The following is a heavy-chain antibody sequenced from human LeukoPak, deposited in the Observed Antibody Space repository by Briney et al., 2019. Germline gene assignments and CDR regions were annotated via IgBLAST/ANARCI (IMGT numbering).Heavy chain of an antibody. CDR2: ISYDGSNK. CDR1: GFTFSSYA. Sequence: PGRYLRLSCAASGFTFSSYAMHWVRQAPGKGLEWVAVISYDGSNKYYADSVKGRFTISRDNSKNTLYLQMNSLRAEDTAVYYCATDDYVWGSLAFDIWGQGTMVTVSS. V-gene: IGHV3-30*04. D-gene: IGHD3-16*01. CDR3: ATDDYVWGSLAFDI. J-gene: IGHJ3*02.